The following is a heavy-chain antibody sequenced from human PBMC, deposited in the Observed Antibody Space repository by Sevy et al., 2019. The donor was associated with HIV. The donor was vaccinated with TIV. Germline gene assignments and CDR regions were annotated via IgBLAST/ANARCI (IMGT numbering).Heavy chain of an antibody. D-gene: IGHD6-13*01. V-gene: IGHV3-48*02. CDR2: ISSSSSTI. Sequence: GGSLRFSCAASGFTFSSYSMNWVRQAPGKGLEWVSYISSSSSTIYYADSVKGRFTISRDNAKNSLYLQMNSLRDEDTAVYYCARSENIAAAGWAGRNNYYFDYWGQGTLVTVSS. J-gene: IGHJ4*02. CDR3: ARSENIAAAGWAGRNNYYFDY. CDR1: GFTFSSYS.